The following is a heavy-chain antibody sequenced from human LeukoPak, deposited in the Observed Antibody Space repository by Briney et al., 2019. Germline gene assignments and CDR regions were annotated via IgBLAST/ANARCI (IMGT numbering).Heavy chain of an antibody. CDR3: AGYYDSSGYYYVEY. D-gene: IGHD3-22*01. V-gene: IGHV3-30*04. CDR1: GFTFSSYA. Sequence: PGGSLRLSCAASGFTFSSYAMHWVRQAPGKGLEWVAVISYDGSNKYYADSVKGRFTISRDNSKNTLYLQMNSLRAEDTAVYYCAGYYDSSGYYYVEYWGQGTLVTVSS. CDR2: ISYDGSNK. J-gene: IGHJ4*02.